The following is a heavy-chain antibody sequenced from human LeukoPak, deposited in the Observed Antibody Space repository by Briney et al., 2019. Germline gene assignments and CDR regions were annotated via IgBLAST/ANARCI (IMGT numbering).Heavy chain of an antibody. CDR3: ARDLVTVTKGFDI. CDR1: GGSFSGYY. J-gene: IGHJ3*02. D-gene: IGHD4-17*01. Sequence: SETLSLTCAVHGGSFSGYYWSWIRQPPGKGLEWIGEINHSGSTNYNPSLKSRVTISVDTSKNQFSLKLSSVTAADTAVYYCARDLVTVTKGFDIWGQGTMVSVSS. CDR2: INHSGST. V-gene: IGHV4-34*01.